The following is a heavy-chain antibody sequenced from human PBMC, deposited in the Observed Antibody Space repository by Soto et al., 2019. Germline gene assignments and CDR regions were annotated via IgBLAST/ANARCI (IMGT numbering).Heavy chain of an antibody. J-gene: IGHJ4*01. CDR1: GFSLSTSGVG. CDR3: AHTYSSSWYVMVDY. D-gene: IGHD6-13*01. CDR2: IYWDDDK. Sequence: QITLKESGPPLVKPTQTLTLTCTFSGFSLSTSGVGVGWIRQPPGKALEWLALIYWDDDKRYSPSLKSRLTITNDTPKTQVGLTMTNMDPVDTATYYCAHTYSSSWYVMVDYWGHGTLVTVSS. V-gene: IGHV2-5*02.